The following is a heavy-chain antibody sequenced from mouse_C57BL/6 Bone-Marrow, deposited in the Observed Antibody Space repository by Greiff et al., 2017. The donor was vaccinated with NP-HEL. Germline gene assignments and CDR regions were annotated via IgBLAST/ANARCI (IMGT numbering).Heavy chain of an antibody. V-gene: IGHV7-1*01. J-gene: IGHJ3*01. Sequence: EVKLVESGGGLVQSGRSLRLSCATSGFTFSDFYMEWVRQAPGKGLEWIAASRNKANDYTTEYSASVKGRFIVSRDTSQSILYLQMNALRAEDTAIYYCARDASFAYWGQGTLVTVSA. CDR1: GFTFSDFY. CDR3: ARDASFAY. CDR2: SRNKANDYTT.